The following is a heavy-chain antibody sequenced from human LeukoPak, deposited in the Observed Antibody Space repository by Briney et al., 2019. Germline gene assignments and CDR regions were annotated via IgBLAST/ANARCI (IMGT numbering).Heavy chain of an antibody. J-gene: IGHJ5*02. CDR2: IKQDGSEK. Sequence: GGSLRLSCAASGFTFSSYWMSWVRQAPGKGLEWVAHIKQDGSEKYYVDSVKGRFTISRDNAKNSLYLQMNSLRAEDTAVYYCARDSGTTGEVKFDPWGQGTLVTVSS. CDR3: ARDSGTTGEVKFDP. V-gene: IGHV3-7*01. CDR1: GFTFSSYW. D-gene: IGHD3-10*01.